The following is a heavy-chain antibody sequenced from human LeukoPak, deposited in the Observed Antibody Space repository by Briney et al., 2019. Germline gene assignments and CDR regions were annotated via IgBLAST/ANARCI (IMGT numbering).Heavy chain of an antibody. CDR1: GFTFSSYG. CDR2: IRFDGSNK. V-gene: IGHV3-30*02. Sequence: PGGSLRLSCAASGFTFSSYGMHCVRQAPGKGLEWVAFIRFDGSNKYYADSVKGRFTISRDNSKNTLYLQMNSLRAEDTAVYYCAKDRSSAFDIWGQGTMVTVSS. D-gene: IGHD6-19*01. CDR3: AKDRSSAFDI. J-gene: IGHJ3*02.